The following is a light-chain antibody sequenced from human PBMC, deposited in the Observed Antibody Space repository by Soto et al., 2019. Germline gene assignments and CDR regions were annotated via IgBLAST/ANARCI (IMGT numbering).Light chain of an antibody. J-gene: IGKJ5*01. V-gene: IGKV1-9*01. Sequence: IQLTQSPSSLSASVGDRVTITCRASQGIGRYLAWYQQKTGIAPKLLIYSASTLQSGVPSVFTGSGSGTDFTLTISRLQPEDVATSYFRQLNSYPITFGQGTRLEIK. CDR2: SAS. CDR1: QGIGRY. CDR3: RQLNSYPIT.